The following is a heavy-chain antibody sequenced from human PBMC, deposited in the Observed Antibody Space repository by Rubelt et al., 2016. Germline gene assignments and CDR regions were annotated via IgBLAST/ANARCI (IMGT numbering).Heavy chain of an antibody. CDR3: ARVIAAAGRDGNYFDY. D-gene: IGHD6-13*01. CDR1: GYTFTSYA. V-gene: IGHV7-4-1*02. J-gene: IGHJ4*02. CDR2: INTNTGNP. Sequence: QVQLVQSGSELKKPGASVKVSCKASGYTFTSYAINWVRQAPGQGLEWMGWINTNTGNPTYAQGVTGRCVCSLDTSVSTAYLQISSLKAEDTAVYYCARVIAAAGRDGNYFDYWGQGTLVTVSS.